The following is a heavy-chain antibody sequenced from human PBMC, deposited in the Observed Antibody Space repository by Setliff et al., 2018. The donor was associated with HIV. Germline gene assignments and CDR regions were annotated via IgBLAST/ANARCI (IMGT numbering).Heavy chain of an antibody. D-gene: IGHD5-18*01. CDR2: LYHSGTN. CDR3: ARQVGSKYSYWAYYFDT. Sequence: SETLSLTCAVSGYSISSGYFWGWIGQPPGKGLEWIGSLYHSGTNFYNPSLKSRVTISLDTSTNRFSLKLNSVTAADTAIYYCARQVGSKYSYWAYYFDTWGQGALVTVSS. CDR1: GYSISSGYF. J-gene: IGHJ4*02. V-gene: IGHV4-38-2*01.